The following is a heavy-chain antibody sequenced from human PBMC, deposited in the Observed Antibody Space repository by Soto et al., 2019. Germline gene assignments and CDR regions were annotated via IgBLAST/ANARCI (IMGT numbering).Heavy chain of an antibody. V-gene: IGHV4-61*08. CDR1: GGSISSGGYY. Sequence: PSETLSLTCTVSGGSISSGGYYWSWIRQHPGKGLEWIGYIYYIGSTNYNPSLKSRVTISVDTSKNQFSLKLSSVTAADTAVYYCARLSTGLYLDYWGQGTLVTVSS. CDR2: IYYIGST. J-gene: IGHJ4*02. D-gene: IGHD3-16*02. CDR3: ARLSTGLYLDY.